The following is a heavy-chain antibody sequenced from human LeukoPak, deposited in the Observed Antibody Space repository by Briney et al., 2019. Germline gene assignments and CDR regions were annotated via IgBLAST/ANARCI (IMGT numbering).Heavy chain of an antibody. CDR3: ARGGARIPFYCSGGSCYPS. J-gene: IGHJ5*02. CDR2: ISSSGSTI. D-gene: IGHD2-15*01. CDR1: GFTFSSYE. V-gene: IGHV3-48*03. Sequence: PGGSLRLSCAASGFTFSSYEMNWVRQAPGKGLEWVSYISSSGSTIYYADSVKGRFTISRDNAKNSLYLQMNSLRAEDTAVYYCARGGARIPFYCSGGSCYPSWGQGTLVTVSS.